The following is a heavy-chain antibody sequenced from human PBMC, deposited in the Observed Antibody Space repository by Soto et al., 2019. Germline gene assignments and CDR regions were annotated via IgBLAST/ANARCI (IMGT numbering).Heavy chain of an antibody. Sequence: EVQLVESGGGLIQPGGSLRLSCAASGFTVSSNYMSWVRQAPGKGLEWVSVIYSGGSTYHADSVKGRFTISRDNSKNTLYLQMNSLRAEDTAVYYCARGDERRLYYYGMDVWGQGTTVTVSS. CDR3: ARGDERRLYYYGMDV. J-gene: IGHJ6*02. CDR1: GFTVSSNY. CDR2: IYSGGST. V-gene: IGHV3-53*01. D-gene: IGHD2-21*02.